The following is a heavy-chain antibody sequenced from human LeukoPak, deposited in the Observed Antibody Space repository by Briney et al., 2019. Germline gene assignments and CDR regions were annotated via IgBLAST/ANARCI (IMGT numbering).Heavy chain of an antibody. D-gene: IGHD3-10*01. J-gene: IGHJ4*02. Sequence: GASVKVSCKASGYTFTGYYMHWERQAPGQGLEWMGWINPNSGGTNYAQKFQGRVTMTRDTSISTAYMELSRLRSDDTAVYYCARSRLTLLWFGEPWDYWGQGTLVTVSS. CDR1: GYTFTGYY. V-gene: IGHV1-2*02. CDR2: INPNSGGT. CDR3: ARSRLTLLWFGEPWDY.